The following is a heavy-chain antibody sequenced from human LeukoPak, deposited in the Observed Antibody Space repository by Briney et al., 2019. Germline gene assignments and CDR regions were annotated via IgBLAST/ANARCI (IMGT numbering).Heavy chain of an antibody. Sequence: GASVKVSCKASGGTFSSYAISWVRQAPGQGLEWMGRIIPIFGTANYAQKFQGRVTITTDESTSTAYMELSSLRSEDTAVYYCASSYYDYVGGIYPPGGYWGEGPLVT. D-gene: IGHD3-16*01. CDR1: GGTFSSYA. CDR2: IIPIFGTA. CDR3: ASSYYDYVGGIYPPGGY. V-gene: IGHV1-69*05. J-gene: IGHJ4*02.